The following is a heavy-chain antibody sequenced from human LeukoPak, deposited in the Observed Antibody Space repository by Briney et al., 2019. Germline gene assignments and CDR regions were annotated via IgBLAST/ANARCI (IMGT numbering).Heavy chain of an antibody. V-gene: IGHV1-2*02. CDR3: ARGYSYGNDAFDI. CDR2: LNPYSGAT. J-gene: IGHJ3*02. Sequence: ASVKVSCKASGYTFTDYYIHWVRQAPGRGLEWIGWLNPYSGATNYAQSFQGRVTMTRDTSISTASMELSRLRSDDTAVYYCARGYSYGNDAFDIWGQGTMVTVSS. D-gene: IGHD5-18*01. CDR1: GYTFTDYY.